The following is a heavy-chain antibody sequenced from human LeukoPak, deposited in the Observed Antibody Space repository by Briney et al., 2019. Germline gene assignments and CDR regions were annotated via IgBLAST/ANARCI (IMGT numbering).Heavy chain of an antibody. CDR2: IYYSGST. Sequence: SETLSLTCTVSGGSIRTYYWSWIRQPPGKGLEWIGYIYYSGSTNYNPSLKSRVTISVDMSKNQFSLKLSSVAAADTAVYYCAREPRSSSDPYYFDFWGQGTLVTVSS. CDR1: GGSIRTYY. D-gene: IGHD6-25*01. CDR3: AREPRSSSDPYYFDF. V-gene: IGHV4-59*01. J-gene: IGHJ4*02.